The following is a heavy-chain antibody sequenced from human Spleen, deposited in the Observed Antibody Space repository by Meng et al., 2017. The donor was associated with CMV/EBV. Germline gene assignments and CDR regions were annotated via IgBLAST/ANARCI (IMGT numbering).Heavy chain of an antibody. CDR3: ARDTVYYYGMDV. V-gene: IGHV3-20*04. CDR2: ITWNGGRI. CDR1: RHRFSDFG. Sequence: GGSLRLSCALSRHRFSDFGMICIRHAPGKGLEWVSGITWNGGRIGYADSVKGRFTISRDNAKNSLFLHMNSLRPEDTALYYCARDTVYYYGMDVWGQGTAVTVSS. J-gene: IGHJ6*02.